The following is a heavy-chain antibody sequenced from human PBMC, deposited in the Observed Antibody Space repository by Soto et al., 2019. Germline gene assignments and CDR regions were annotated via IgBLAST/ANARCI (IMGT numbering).Heavy chain of an antibody. D-gene: IGHD3-22*01. CDR3: ARDYYKYYDSSGYYRSPAY. CDR1: GFTFDDYA. V-gene: IGHV3-9*01. CDR2: IGWNSGSI. J-gene: IGHJ4*02. Sequence: GGSLRLSCAASGFTFDDYAMHWVRQAPGKGLEWVSGIGWNSGSIGYADSVKGRFTISRDNAKNSLYLQMNSLRAEDTAVYYCARDYYKYYDSSGYYRSPAYWGQGTLVTVSS.